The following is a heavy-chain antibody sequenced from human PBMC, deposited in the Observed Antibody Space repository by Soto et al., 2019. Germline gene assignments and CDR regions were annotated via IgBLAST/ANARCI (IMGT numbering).Heavy chain of an antibody. Sequence: QVQLVQSGAEVKKPGSSVKVSCKASGGTFSSYTISWVRQAPGQGLEWMGRIIPILGIANYAQKFQGRVTITADKSTSTAYMELSSLRSEDTAVYYCAREGITMVRGSDWFDPWGQGTLVTVSS. V-gene: IGHV1-69*08. CDR3: AREGITMVRGSDWFDP. CDR1: GGTFSSYT. D-gene: IGHD3-10*01. J-gene: IGHJ5*02. CDR2: IIPILGIA.